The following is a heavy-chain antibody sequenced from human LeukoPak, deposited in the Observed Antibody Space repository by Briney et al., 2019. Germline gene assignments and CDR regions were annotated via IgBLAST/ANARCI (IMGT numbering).Heavy chain of an antibody. V-gene: IGHV3-49*04. CDR3: TSTLRFGDPTRD. CDR2: IRSKAYGGTT. CDR1: GFTFSSYW. Sequence: PGGSLRLSCAASGFTFSSYWMSWVRQAPGKGLEWVGFIRSKAYGGTTEYAASVKGRFTISRDDSKSIAYLQMNSLKTEDTAVYYCTSTLRFGDPTRDWGQGTLVTVSS. J-gene: IGHJ4*02. D-gene: IGHD3-10*01.